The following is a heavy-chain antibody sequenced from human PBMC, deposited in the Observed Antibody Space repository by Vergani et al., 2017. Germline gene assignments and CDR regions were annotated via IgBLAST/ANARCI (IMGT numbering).Heavy chain of an antibody. CDR3: ARDFGGEWYFDL. J-gene: IGHJ2*01. CDR2: VFRNGNV. Sequence: QVQLEESGPGLVKPSEPLSLKCSVSGASIDSFYWSWIRQSPGKGLEWIGYVFRNGNVNYNPSFNFRVAIDTSNNELSLRVTSGTAADTAVYYCARDFGGEWYFDLWGRGATVTVSS. V-gene: IGHV4-4*08. CDR1: GASIDSFY. D-gene: IGHD4-23*01.